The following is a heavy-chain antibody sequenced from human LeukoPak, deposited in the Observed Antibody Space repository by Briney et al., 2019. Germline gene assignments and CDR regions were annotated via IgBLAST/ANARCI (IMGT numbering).Heavy chain of an antibody. CDR2: INSSSSYT. J-gene: IGHJ4*02. CDR3: ARLDSYAPAPVY. CDR1: GFTFSDYY. D-gene: IGHD5-18*01. V-gene: IGHV3-11*03. Sequence: PGGSLRLSCAASGFTFSDYYMNWVRQAPGKGLEWVSYINSSSSYTNYADSVKGRFTISRDNAKNSLYLQMNSLRAEDTAVYYCARLDSYAPAPVYWGQGTLVTVSP.